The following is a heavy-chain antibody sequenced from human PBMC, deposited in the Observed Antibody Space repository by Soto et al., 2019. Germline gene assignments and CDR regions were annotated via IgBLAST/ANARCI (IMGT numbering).Heavy chain of an antibody. CDR3: ARDQGTAMVTGWAY. CDR2: ISSSSYI. J-gene: IGHJ4*02. D-gene: IGHD5-18*01. CDR1: GFTFSSYS. Sequence: LRLSCAASGFTFSSYSMNWVRQAPGKGLEWVSSISSSSYIYYADSVKGRFTISRDNAKNSLYLQMNSLRAEDTAVYYCARDQGTAMVTGWAYWGQGTLVTVSS. V-gene: IGHV3-21*01.